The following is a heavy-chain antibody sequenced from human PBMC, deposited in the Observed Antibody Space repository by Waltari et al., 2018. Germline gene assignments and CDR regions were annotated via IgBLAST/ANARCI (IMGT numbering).Heavy chain of an antibody. V-gene: IGHV1-2*06. CDR1: AYPFTGDY. D-gene: IGHD3-10*01. CDR3: ARSLGEYADY. J-gene: IGHJ4*02. CDR2: INPNSGST. Sequence: QVQLVQSGAEVKKPGASVQVSCTASAYPFTGDYLHWVRQAPGQGLEWMGRINPNSGSTNYAQKFQGRVTMTRDTSISTAYMELSRLRSDDTAVYYCARSLGEYADYWGQGTLVTVSS.